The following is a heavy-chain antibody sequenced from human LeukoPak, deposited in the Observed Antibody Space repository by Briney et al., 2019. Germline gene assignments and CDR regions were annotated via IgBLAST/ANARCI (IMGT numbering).Heavy chain of an antibody. Sequence: PSETLSLTCTVSGVSISSGDYYWSWIRQPPGKGLEWIGYIYYSGSTYYNPSLKSRVTISVDTSKNQFSLKLSSVTAADTAVYYCAREGSYDSSGYYYFYWGQGTLVTVSS. J-gene: IGHJ4*02. CDR3: AREGSYDSSGYYYFY. CDR2: IYYSGST. D-gene: IGHD3-22*01. CDR1: GVSISSGDYY. V-gene: IGHV4-30-4*01.